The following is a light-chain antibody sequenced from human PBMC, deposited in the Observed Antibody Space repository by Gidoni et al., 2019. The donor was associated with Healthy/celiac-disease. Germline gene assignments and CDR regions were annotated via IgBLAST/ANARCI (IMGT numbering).Light chain of an antibody. CDR2: WAS. CDR1: QSVLYSSNNKNF. Sequence: DIVMTQSPDSLAVSLGARATINCKSSQSVLYSSNNKNFLAWYQQKPGHPPKLLIYWASTREAGVPDRFSGSWSGTDFTLTISSLHAEDVAVYYCQQYDSTPFTFGPGTKVDIK. CDR3: QQYDSTPFT. V-gene: IGKV4-1*01. J-gene: IGKJ3*01.